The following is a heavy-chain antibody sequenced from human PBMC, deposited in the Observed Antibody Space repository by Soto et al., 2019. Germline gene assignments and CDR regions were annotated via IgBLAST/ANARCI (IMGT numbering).Heavy chain of an antibody. CDR2: ISNRGNYA. Sequence: QVQLVESGGGLVKPGGSLRLSCAASGFTFSDDYMSWIRQAPGKGLEWVSYISNRGNYANYADSVKGRFTISRDNAKNSLYLQMNSLRVEDTAVYYCATNKGYSGYEGPDYWGQGTLVTVSS. J-gene: IGHJ4*02. CDR3: ATNKGYSGYEGPDY. D-gene: IGHD5-12*01. CDR1: GFTFSDDY. V-gene: IGHV3-11*05.